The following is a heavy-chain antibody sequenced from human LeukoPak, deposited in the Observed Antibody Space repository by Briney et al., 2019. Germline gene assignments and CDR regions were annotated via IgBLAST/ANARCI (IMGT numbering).Heavy chain of an antibody. CDR1: GFAFSSYG. CDR3: AKHIVLMVYAIPPTYGMDV. D-gene: IGHD2-8*01. V-gene: IGHV3-23*01. J-gene: IGHJ6*02. CDR2: ISGSGGST. Sequence: GGSLRLSCAASGFAFSSYGMSWVRQAPGKGLEWVSAISGSGGSTYYADSVKGRFTISRDNSKNTLYLQMNSLRAEDTAVYYCAKHIVLMVYAIPPTYGMDVWGQGTTVTVSS.